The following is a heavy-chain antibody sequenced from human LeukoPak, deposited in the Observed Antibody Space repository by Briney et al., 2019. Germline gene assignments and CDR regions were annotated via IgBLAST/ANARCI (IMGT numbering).Heavy chain of an antibody. D-gene: IGHD1-26*01. CDR2: INHSGST. Sequence: ETLSLTCAVYGGSFSGYYWSWIRQPPGKGLEWIGEINHSGSTNYNPSLKSRVTISVDTSKNQFSLKLSSVTAADTAVYYCARGRVVGATFDYWGQGTLVTVSS. J-gene: IGHJ4*02. V-gene: IGHV4-34*01. CDR3: ARGRVVGATFDY. CDR1: GGSFSGYY.